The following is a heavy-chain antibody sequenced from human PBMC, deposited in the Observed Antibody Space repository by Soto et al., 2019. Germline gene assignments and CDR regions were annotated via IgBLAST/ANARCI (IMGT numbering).Heavy chain of an antibody. J-gene: IGHJ6*02. CDR3: ARGYYGSGSYYKTGPLFYYYYGMDV. Sequence: ASVKVSCKASGGTFSSYAISWVRQAPGQGLEWMGGIIPIFGTANYAQKFQGRVTITADESTSTAYMELSSLRSEDTAVYYCARGYYGSGSYYKTGPLFYYYYGMDVWGQGTTVTVSS. CDR1: GGTFSSYA. CDR2: IIPIFGTA. V-gene: IGHV1-69*13. D-gene: IGHD3-10*01.